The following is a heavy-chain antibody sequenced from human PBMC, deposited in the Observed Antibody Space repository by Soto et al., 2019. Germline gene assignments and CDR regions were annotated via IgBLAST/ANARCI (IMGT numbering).Heavy chain of an antibody. CDR2: INDSGNI. CDR1: GGSFSGXQ. Sequence: QVQLQQWGAGLLKPSETLSLTCAVYGGSFSGXQWXXIRQTPEKGLEWIGEINDSGNINYNPSLKSRVTILVDTAXKQISLXXXXXXAADTAVYYCARGLILWFGELSRRGGYYYYMDVWGKGTTVTVSS. CDR3: ARGLILWFGELSRRGGYYYYMDV. V-gene: IGHV4-34*02. D-gene: IGHD3-10*01. J-gene: IGHJ6*03.